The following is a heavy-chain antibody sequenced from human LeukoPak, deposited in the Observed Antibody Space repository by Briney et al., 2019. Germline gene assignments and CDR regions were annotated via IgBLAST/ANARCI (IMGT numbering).Heavy chain of an antibody. CDR3: ARGDGYNFLDY. J-gene: IGHJ4*02. CDR1: GFTVSSNY. D-gene: IGHD5-24*01. CDR2: IYSGGST. Sequence: GGSLRLSCAASGFTVSSNYMSWVRQAPGKGLEWVSVIYSGGSTYYADSVKGRFTISRDNPKNTLYLQMNSLRAEDTAVYYCARGDGYNFLDYWGQGTLVTVSS. V-gene: IGHV3-66*02.